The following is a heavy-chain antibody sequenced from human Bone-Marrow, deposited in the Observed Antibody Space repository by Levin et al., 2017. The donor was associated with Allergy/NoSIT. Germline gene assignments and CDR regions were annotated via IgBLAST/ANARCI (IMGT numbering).Heavy chain of an antibody. D-gene: IGHD6-13*01. J-gene: IGHJ6*02. V-gene: IGHV3-9*01. CDR3: AKDMRAAVPHAVDV. Sequence: SLKIFCVASGFTFDDYAMHWVRQAPGKGLEWVSGISWNSASRGFADSVKGRFSISRDNGKKSLYLQMNSLRPEHTAIYYCAKDMRAAVPHAVDVCGQWTTVTVSS. CDR2: ISWNSASR. CDR1: GFTFDDYA.